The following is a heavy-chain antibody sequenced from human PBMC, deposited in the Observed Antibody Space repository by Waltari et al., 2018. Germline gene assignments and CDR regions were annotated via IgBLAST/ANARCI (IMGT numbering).Heavy chain of an antibody. CDR2: INPNSGGT. J-gene: IGHJ4*02. Sequence: QVQLVQSGAEVKKPGASVKVSCKASGYTFTGYYMHWVRQAPGQGLEWMGWINPNSGGTNYVQKLQGRVTMTRDTSISTAYMELSRLRSDDTAVYYCARAAPMPHFDYWGQGTLVTVSS. D-gene: IGHD2-2*01. CDR3: ARAAPMPHFDY. CDR1: GYTFTGYY. V-gene: IGHV1-2*02.